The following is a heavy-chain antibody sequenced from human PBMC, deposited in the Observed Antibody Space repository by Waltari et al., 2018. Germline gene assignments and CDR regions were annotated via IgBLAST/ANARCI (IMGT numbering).Heavy chain of an antibody. V-gene: IGHV1-3*02. J-gene: IGHJ4*02. CDR3: ARMVTAGYFDY. D-gene: IGHD2-21*02. Sequence: QVQLVQSGAAVTRPGASVKVSCKAPGYPFPRYAIHWLRQAPGQRLEWMGWSNAGNGNTKYSQEFQGRVTITRDTSASTAYMELSSLRSEDMAVYYCARMVTAGYFDYWGQGTLVTVSS. CDR1: GYPFPRYA. CDR2: SNAGNGNT.